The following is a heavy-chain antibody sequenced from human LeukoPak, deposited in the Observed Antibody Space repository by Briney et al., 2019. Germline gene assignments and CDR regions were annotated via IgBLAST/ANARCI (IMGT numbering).Heavy chain of an antibody. V-gene: IGHV3-21*01. CDR3: ARADCSSSTCYLRRSWFDP. D-gene: IGHD2-2*01. CDR1: GFTLSNYD. CDR2: ISTSSRYI. J-gene: IGHJ5*02. Sequence: GGSLRLSCAASGFTLSNYDMNWVRQAPGKGLAWVSSISTSSRYIYYKDSVRGRFTISRDDAKNSLYLEMNSLRAEDTAVYYCARADCSSSTCYLRRSWFDPWGQGTLVTVSS.